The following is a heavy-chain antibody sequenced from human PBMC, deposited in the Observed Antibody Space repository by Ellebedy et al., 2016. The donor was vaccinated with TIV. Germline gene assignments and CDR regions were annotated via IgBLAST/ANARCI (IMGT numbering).Heavy chain of an antibody. D-gene: IGHD1-26*01. CDR1: GFSFSSYW. CDR3: ARDGIVGGPTEYYFDS. CDR2: IKQDGSEK. Sequence: GGSLRLSCAASGFSFSSYWMSWVRQAPGKGLEWVANIKQDGSEKYYVDSVKGRFTIARDNAKNTLYLQMNSLRAEDTAVYYCARDGIVGGPTEYYFDSWGQGTLVTVSS. J-gene: IGHJ4*02. V-gene: IGHV3-7*01.